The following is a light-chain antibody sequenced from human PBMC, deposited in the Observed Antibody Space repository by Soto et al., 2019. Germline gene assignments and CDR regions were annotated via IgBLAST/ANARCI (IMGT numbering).Light chain of an antibody. CDR2: AAS. V-gene: IGKV1-12*01. Sequence: DIQMTQSPSFVSASVGDRVTITCRASQDISKWLAWYQQKPGRAPKILIFAASTLQRGVPSRFSGSASGTDSTLTISSLQPEDSATYYCQQADSIPLTFGGGTKVDFK. CDR3: QQADSIPLT. J-gene: IGKJ4*01. CDR1: QDISKW.